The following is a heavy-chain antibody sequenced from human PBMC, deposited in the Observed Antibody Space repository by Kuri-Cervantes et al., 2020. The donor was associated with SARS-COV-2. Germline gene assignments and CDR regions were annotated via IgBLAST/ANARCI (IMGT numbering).Heavy chain of an antibody. CDR2: ISYDGSNK. V-gene: IGHV3-30*03. J-gene: IGHJ4*02. Sequence: GGSLRLSCAASGFTFSSYGMHWVRQAPGKGLEWVAVISYDGSNKYYADSVRGRFTIARDNSKNTLYLQMNSLRAEDTAVNNCARVSEFWNYYDSSGYFSPIDYWGQGTLVTVSS. CDR1: GFTFSSYG. CDR3: ARVSEFWNYYDSSGYFSPIDY. D-gene: IGHD3-22*01.